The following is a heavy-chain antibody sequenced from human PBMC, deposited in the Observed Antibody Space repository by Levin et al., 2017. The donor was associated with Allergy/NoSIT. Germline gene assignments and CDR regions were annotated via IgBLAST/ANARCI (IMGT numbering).Heavy chain of an antibody. CDR2: ITYDGSNK. J-gene: IGHJ6*02. CDR3: ARSDSMVATLVYYYYGMDV. D-gene: IGHD5-12*01. Sequence: GGSLRLSCAASGFTFSSYAMHWVRQAPGKGLEWVAVITYDGSNKYYADSVKGRFTISRDNSKNTLYLQMNSLRAEDTAVYYCARSDSMVATLVYYYYGMDVWGQGTTVTVSS. V-gene: IGHV3-30*04. CDR1: GFTFSSYA.